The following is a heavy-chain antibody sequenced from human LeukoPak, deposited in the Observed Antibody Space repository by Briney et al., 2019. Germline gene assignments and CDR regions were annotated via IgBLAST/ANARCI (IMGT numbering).Heavy chain of an antibody. CDR3: ARGSSIAAAGTSYFDY. CDR2: INHSGST. CDR1: GGSISSYY. D-gene: IGHD6-13*01. Sequence: SETLSLTCTVSGGSISSYYWSWIRQPPGKGLEWIGEINHSGSTNYNPSLKSRVTISVDTSKNQFSLKLSSVTAADTAVYYCARGSSIAAAGTSYFDYWGQGTLVTVSS. V-gene: IGHV4-34*01. J-gene: IGHJ4*02.